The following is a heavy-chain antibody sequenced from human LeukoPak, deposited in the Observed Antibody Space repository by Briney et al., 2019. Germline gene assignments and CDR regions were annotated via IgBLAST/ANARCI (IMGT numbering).Heavy chain of an antibody. D-gene: IGHD2-2*01. J-gene: IGHJ6*03. CDR3: ARGDFCSSSNCYLRPMDV. Sequence: PSETLSLTCTVSGGSISDYYWNWIRQPPGKGLEWIGYIYYSGSTTYNASLKSRVTMSVDTAKNQFSLKLRSVTAADTAVYYCARGDFCSSSNCYLRPMDVWGKGTTVTVSS. CDR1: GGSISDYY. V-gene: IGHV4-59*01. CDR2: IYYSGST.